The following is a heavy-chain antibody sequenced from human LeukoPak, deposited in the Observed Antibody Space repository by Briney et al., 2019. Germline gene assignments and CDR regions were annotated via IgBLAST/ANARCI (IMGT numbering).Heavy chain of an antibody. CDR2: IYYSGST. J-gene: IGHJ4*02. V-gene: IGHV4-39*01. D-gene: IGHD3-22*01. CDR1: GGSISSSSYY. CDR3: ARLRYYDSSGSYYFDY. Sequence: PSETLSLTCTVSGGSISSSSYYWGWIRQPPGKGLEWIGSIYYSGSTYYNPYLKSRVTISVDTSKNQFSLKLSSVTAADTAVYYCARLRYYDSSGSYYFDYWGQGTLVTVSS.